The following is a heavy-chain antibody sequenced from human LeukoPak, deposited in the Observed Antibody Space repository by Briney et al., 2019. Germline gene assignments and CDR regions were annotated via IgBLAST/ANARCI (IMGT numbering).Heavy chain of an antibody. D-gene: IGHD6-19*01. V-gene: IGHV3-48*03. J-gene: IGHJ3*02. CDR3: AMAVAGKIDAFDI. CDR1: GFTFSDYE. Sequence: GGSLRLSCAASGFTFSDYEMNWVRQAPGKGLEWVSYISGSGSPIYYADSVKGRFTISRNNAMSSLFLQMNSLRAEDTAVYYCAMAVAGKIDAFDIWGQGTMVTVSS. CDR2: ISGSGSPI.